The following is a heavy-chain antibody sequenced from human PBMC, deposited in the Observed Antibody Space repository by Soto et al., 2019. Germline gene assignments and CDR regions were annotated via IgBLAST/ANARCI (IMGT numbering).Heavy chain of an antibody. CDR1: VFTFSSYG. D-gene: IGHD6-19*01. J-gene: IGHJ6*01. V-gene: IGHV3-30*18. CDR2: ISYDGSNK. CDR3: AKDEQWMSTGYYYGMEV. Sequence: GGSLRLSCAASVFTFSSYGMHCVRHSPGKWLEWVAVISYDGSNKYYADSVKGRFTISRDNSKNTLYLQMNSLRAEDTAVYYCAKDEQWMSTGYYYGMEVWGQGTTVSVS.